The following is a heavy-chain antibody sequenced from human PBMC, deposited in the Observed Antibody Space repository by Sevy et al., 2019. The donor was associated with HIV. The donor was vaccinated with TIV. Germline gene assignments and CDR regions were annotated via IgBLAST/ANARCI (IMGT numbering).Heavy chain of an antibody. CDR3: ARDYGSGSYYIYYYGMDV. J-gene: IGHJ6*02. Sequence: ASVKVSCKASGYTFTGYYMHWVRQAPGQGLEWMGWINPNSGGTNYAQKFQGRVTMTRDTSISTAYMELSRLRSDDTAVYYCARDYGSGSYYIYYYGMDVWGQGTTVTVSS. CDR2: INPNSGGT. V-gene: IGHV1-2*02. D-gene: IGHD3-10*01. CDR1: GYTFTGYY.